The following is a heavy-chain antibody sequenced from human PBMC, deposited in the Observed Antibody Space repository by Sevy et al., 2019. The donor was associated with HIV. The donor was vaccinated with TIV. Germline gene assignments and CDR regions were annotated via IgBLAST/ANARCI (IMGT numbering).Heavy chain of an antibody. Sequence: SDTLSLTCTVSGGSISSYYWSWIRQPAGKGLEWIGRIYTSGSTNYNPSLKSRVTMSVDTSKNQFSLKLSSVTAADTAVYYCARDAKYSSGWSDYFDYWGQGTLVTVSS. CDR1: GGSISSYY. J-gene: IGHJ4*02. D-gene: IGHD6-19*01. CDR2: IYTSGST. V-gene: IGHV4-4*07. CDR3: ARDAKYSSGWSDYFDY.